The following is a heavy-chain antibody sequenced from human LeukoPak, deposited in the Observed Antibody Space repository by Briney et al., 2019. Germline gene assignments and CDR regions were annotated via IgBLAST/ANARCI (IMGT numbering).Heavy chain of an antibody. J-gene: IGHJ4*02. V-gene: IGHV4-59*01. CDR1: GGSISSYY. Sequence: PSETLSLTCTVSGGSISSYYWTWIRQPPGKGLKYIGYVYYNGSTNYNPSLKSRVTISVDTSKNQFSLKLTSITAADTAMYYCARGLGSGWPFDYWGQGTLVTVSS. CDR2: VYYNGST. CDR3: ARGLGSGWPFDY. D-gene: IGHD6-19*01.